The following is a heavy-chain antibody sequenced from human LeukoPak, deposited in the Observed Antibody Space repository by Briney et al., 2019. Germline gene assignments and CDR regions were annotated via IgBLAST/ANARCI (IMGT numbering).Heavy chain of an antibody. D-gene: IGHD1-1*01. CDR1: GFTFSSYA. J-gene: IGHJ3*02. V-gene: IGHV3-7*01. CDR3: ARGGGNDEGAFDI. CDR2: IKQNGSEK. Sequence: GGSLRLSCAASGFTFSSYAMSWVRQAPGKGLEWGANIKQNGSEKYYVDSVRGRFTISRDNAKNSLYLQMNSLRAEDTAVYYCARGGGNDEGAFDIWGQGTMVTVSS.